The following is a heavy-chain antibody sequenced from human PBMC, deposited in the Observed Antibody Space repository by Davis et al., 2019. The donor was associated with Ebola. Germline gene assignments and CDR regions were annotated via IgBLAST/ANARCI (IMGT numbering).Heavy chain of an antibody. D-gene: IGHD3-10*02. Sequence: SETLFLTCAVYGGSFSGYYWSWIRQPPGKGLEWIGEINHGGSTNYNPSLKSRVTISVDTSKNQFSLKLSSVTAADTAVYYCARGNYVHAFDIWGQGTMVTVSS. CDR3: ARGNYVHAFDI. V-gene: IGHV4-34*01. J-gene: IGHJ3*02. CDR2: INHGGST. CDR1: GGSFSGYY.